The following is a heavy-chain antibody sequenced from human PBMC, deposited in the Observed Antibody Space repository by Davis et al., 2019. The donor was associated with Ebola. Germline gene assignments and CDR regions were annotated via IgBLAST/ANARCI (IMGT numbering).Heavy chain of an antibody. CDR2: ISSSSSYI. Sequence: GGSLRLSCAASGFTFSSYSMNWVRQAPGKGLEWVSSISSSSSYIYYADSVKGRFTISRDNSKETLYLQVNSLRAEDTAVYYCAKDRCSSRRCQDFYYGMDVWGQGTTVTVSS. CDR1: GFTFSSYS. CDR3: AKDRCSSRRCQDFYYGMDV. J-gene: IGHJ6*02. V-gene: IGHV3-21*01. D-gene: IGHD2-2*01.